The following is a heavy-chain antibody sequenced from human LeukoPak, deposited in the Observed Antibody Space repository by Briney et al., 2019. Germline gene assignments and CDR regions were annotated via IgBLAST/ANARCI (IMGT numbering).Heavy chain of an antibody. V-gene: IGHV3-30*18. CDR3: AKSVASDAY. CDR2: ISYDGSNK. Sequence: GGSLRLSCAASGFTFSSYGMHWVRQAPSKGLEWVAVISYDGSNKYYADFVKGRFTISRDNSKNTLSLQMDGLIPEDTAVYYCAKSVASDAYWGQGTLVTVSS. J-gene: IGHJ4*02. D-gene: IGHD5-12*01. CDR1: GFTFSSYG.